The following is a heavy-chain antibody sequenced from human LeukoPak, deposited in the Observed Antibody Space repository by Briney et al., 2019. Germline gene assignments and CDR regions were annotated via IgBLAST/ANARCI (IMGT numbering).Heavy chain of an antibody. CDR2: ISSSSSYI. CDR3: VRDRGYCSGGTCYALWDY. J-gene: IGHJ4*02. D-gene: IGHD2-15*01. CDR1: GATFSSYS. Sequence: GGSLRLSCAAPGATFSSYSMNWVRQAPGKGLEWVSSISSSSSYIYYADSVKGRFTISRDNAKNSLYLQMNSLRAEDTAMYYCVRDRGYCSGGTCYALWDYWGQGTLVTVSS. V-gene: IGHV3-21*01.